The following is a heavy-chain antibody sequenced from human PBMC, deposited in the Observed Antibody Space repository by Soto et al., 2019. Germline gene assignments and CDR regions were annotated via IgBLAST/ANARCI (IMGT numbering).Heavy chain of an antibody. Sequence: ASLKILCRASGYTIIAYSSKRVRQVPGQGLGWLGWINPNRATTYSVGKFQGRVTMPRDTSISTAYMELTDLGSDDTAVDYCARGLCTAVPRRDDNRGQ. V-gene: IGHV1-2*02. J-gene: IGHJ4*02. CDR1: GYTIIAYS. CDR3: ARGLCTAVPRRDDN. CDR2: INPNRATT. D-gene: IGHD2-8*01.